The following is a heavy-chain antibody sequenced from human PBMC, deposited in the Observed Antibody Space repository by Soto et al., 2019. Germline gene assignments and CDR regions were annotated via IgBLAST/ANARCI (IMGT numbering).Heavy chain of an antibody. J-gene: IGHJ1*01. Sequence: QVRLVQSGAEVKKPGSSVKVSCKASGGTFSSYAISWVRQAPGQGLEWMGGIIPIFGTANYAQTFQGRVTITADESTSTAYMELSSLRSEDTAVYYCGVRLGYSSSMEYFQHWGQGTLVTVSS. CDR1: GGTFSSYA. CDR3: GVRLGYSSSMEYFQH. V-gene: IGHV1-69*12. CDR2: IIPIFGTA. D-gene: IGHD6-13*01.